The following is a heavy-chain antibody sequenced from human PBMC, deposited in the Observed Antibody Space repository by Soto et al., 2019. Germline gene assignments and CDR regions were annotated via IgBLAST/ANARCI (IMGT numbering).Heavy chain of an antibody. J-gene: IGHJ3*01. Sequence: SPTLSLTCAISGDSFSSNGVAWNWIRQSPSRGLEWLGRTYYRSKWYNDYAVSVKSRITVNPDTSKNQFSLQLSSVTPEDTAVYYCARGKYSGSDVWGQGTMVTFSS. D-gene: IGHD3-10*01. CDR2: TYYRSKWYN. CDR3: ARGKYSGSDV. CDR1: GDSFSSNGVA. V-gene: IGHV6-1*01.